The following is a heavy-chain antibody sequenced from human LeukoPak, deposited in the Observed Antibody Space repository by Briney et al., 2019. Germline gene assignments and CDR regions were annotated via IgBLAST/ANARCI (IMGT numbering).Heavy chain of an antibody. CDR1: GGSISSYY. CDR2: IYYSGST. CDR3: ARPTHNDGRAFDI. D-gene: IGHD1-1*01. V-gene: IGHV4-39*01. Sequence: PSETLSLTCTVSGGSISSYYWGWIRQPPGKGLEWIGSIYYSGSTYYNPSLKSRVTISVDTSKNQFSLKLSSVTAADTAVYYCARPTHNDGRAFDIWGQGTMVTVSS. J-gene: IGHJ3*02.